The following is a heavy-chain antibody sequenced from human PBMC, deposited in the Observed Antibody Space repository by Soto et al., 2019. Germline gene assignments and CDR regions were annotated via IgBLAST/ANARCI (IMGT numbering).Heavy chain of an antibody. Sequence: EVQLVESGGGLVQPGGSLRLSCAASGFTFSTSWVNWVRQAPGKGLEWVANINPDGSAQYYVDSVKGRFTISRDNAKNSLFLQMNSLRADDTAVYYCTRISRGPPSDHSGQGTLVTVSS. V-gene: IGHV3-7*03. D-gene: IGHD3-10*01. CDR2: INPDGSAQ. CDR1: GFTFSTSW. J-gene: IGHJ4*02. CDR3: TRISRGPPSDH.